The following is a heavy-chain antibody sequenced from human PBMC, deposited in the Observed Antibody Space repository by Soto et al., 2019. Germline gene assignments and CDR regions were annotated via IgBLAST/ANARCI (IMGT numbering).Heavy chain of an antibody. CDR2: ISDSGGTT. J-gene: IGHJ4*02. D-gene: IGHD6-19*01. Sequence: EVQLLESGGNLVPPGGSLRLSCVASGFTFSNYVMSWVRQAPGKGLEWVSGISDSGGTTYSADFVKGRFTISRDNSKNTLYLQMNSLRAEDTAVYYCAKGWQVRGGQFDYWGQGTLVSVSS. CDR3: AKGWQVRGGQFDY. V-gene: IGHV3-23*01. CDR1: GFTFSNYV.